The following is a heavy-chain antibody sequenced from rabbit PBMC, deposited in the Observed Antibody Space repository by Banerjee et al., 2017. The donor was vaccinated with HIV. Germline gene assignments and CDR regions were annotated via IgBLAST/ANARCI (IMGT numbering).Heavy chain of an antibody. Sequence: QEQLEESGGDLVKPEGSLTLTCTASEFSFSSSYWICWVRQAPGKGLEWIACIYTGSSGNTYYATWAKGRFTMSKTSSTTVTLQMTSLTAADTATYFCARGSGGTYSHYGMDLWGPGTLVTVS. J-gene: IGHJ6*01. CDR2: IYTGSSGNT. CDR1: EFSFSSSYW. D-gene: IGHD1-1*01. CDR3: ARGSGGTYSHYGMDL. V-gene: IGHV1S45*01.